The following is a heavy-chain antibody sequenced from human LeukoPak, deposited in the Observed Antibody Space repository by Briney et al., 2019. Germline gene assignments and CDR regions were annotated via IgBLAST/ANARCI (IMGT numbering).Heavy chain of an antibody. CDR2: ISSSGSTI. D-gene: IGHD5-24*01. CDR1: GFTFSSYE. V-gene: IGHV3-48*03. Sequence: PGGSLRLSCAASGFTFSSYEMNWVRQAPGKGLEWVSYISSSGSTIYYADSVKGRFTISRVNAKNSLYLQMNSLRAEDTAVYYCAVATIKDYFDYWGQGTLITVSS. CDR3: AVATIKDYFDY. J-gene: IGHJ4*02.